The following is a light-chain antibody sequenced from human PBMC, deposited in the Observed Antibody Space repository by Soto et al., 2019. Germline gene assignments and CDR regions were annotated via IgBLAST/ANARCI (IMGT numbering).Light chain of an antibody. Sequence: EIVLTQSPATLSLSPGERATLSCRASQSVSSNLAWYQQKPGQAPRLLIYDASNRATGIPARFSGSGSGTDLTLTISSLEPEDFAVYYCQRGDTFGQGTRLDIK. V-gene: IGKV3-11*01. CDR3: QRGDT. J-gene: IGKJ5*01. CDR2: DAS. CDR1: QSVSSN.